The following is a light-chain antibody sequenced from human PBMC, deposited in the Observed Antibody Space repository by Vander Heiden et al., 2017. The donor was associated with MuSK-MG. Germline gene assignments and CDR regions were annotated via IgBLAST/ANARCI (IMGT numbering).Light chain of an antibody. CDR3: QQFKRDPDT. Sequence: DIQLTQSPSFLSASVGDRVHITCRASQGFSSYLAWYQQRPGKAPKVRIYVASTLQSGVPSQFRGSGSGRTFTLTISSMKPEDVATYYCQQFKRDPDTFGQGTRLEVK. J-gene: IGKJ5*01. V-gene: IGKV1-9*01. CDR2: VAS. CDR1: QGFSSY.